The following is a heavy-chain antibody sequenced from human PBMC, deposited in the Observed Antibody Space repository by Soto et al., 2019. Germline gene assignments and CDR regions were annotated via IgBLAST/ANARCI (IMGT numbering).Heavy chain of an antibody. CDR3: ARGLILWFGELSRRGGYYYYMDV. J-gene: IGHJ6*03. D-gene: IGHD3-10*01. Sequence: PSETLSLTCTVSDGSISSYYWGWIRQPPGKGLEWIGRIYDSGSTYYNPSLKSRVTISVDTSKNQFSLKLSSVTAADTAVYYCARGLILWFGELSRRGGYYYYMDVWGKGTTVTVSS. V-gene: IGHV4-39*01. CDR1: DGSISSYY. CDR2: IYDSGST.